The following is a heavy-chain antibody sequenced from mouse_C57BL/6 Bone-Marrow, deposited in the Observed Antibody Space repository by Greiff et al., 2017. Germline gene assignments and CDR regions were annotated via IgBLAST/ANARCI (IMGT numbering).Heavy chain of an antibody. CDR2: IDPSDSYT. CDR3: ARERGYYGSSSGYFDV. CDR1: GYTFTSYW. V-gene: IGHV1-69*01. J-gene: IGHJ1*03. D-gene: IGHD1-1*01. Sequence: VQLQQPGAELVMPGASVKLSCTASGYTFTSYWMHWVKQRPGQGLEWIGEIDPSDSYTNYNQKFKGKSTLTVDKSSSTAYMQLSSLTSEDSAVYYCARERGYYGSSSGYFDVWGTGTTVTVSS.